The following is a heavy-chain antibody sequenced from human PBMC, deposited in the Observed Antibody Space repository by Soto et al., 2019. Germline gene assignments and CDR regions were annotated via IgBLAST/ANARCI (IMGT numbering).Heavy chain of an antibody. CDR3: ARDLEYDFWSGSMYYFDY. CDR1: GFTFSSYA. CDR2: ISYDGSNK. J-gene: IGHJ4*02. V-gene: IGHV3-30-3*01. D-gene: IGHD3-3*01. Sequence: QVQLVESGGGVVQPGRSLRLSCAASGFTFSSYAMHWVRQAPGKGLXXXAVISYDGSNKYYADSVKGRFTISRDNSKNTLYLXXXSLXXEDTAVYYCARDLEYDFWSGSMYYFDYWGQGTLVTVSS.